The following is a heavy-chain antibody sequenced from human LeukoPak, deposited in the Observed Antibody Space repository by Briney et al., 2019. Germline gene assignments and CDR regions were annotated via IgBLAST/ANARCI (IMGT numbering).Heavy chain of an antibody. Sequence: ASVKVSCKASGYTFINNWMHWVRQAAGQGREWIGLINPTGTGTLYAQKFQGRVTMTRDMSTSTDYMELSSLRSEDTAVYYCARDNSVGDIAWWFDPWGQGTLLTVSS. CDR3: ARDNSVGDIAWWFDP. D-gene: IGHD3-10*01. J-gene: IGHJ5*02. CDR1: GYTFINNW. CDR2: INPTGTGT. V-gene: IGHV1-46*01.